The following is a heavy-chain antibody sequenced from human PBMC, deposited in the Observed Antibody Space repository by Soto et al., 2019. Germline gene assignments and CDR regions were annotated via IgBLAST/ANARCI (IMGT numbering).Heavy chain of an antibody. CDR2: VYYTGST. CDR1: GGSVSSGSYY. CDR3: ARYKDYGDYGLDY. D-gene: IGHD4-17*01. J-gene: IGHJ4*02. Sequence: QVQLQESGPGLVKPSETLSLTCTVSGGSVSSGSYYWNWIRQPPGKGLEWIGYVYYTGSTNYNPSLKSRVIMSVDTSKNQFSLKLSSVTAADTALYFCARYKDYGDYGLDYWGQGTLVTVSS. V-gene: IGHV4-61*01.